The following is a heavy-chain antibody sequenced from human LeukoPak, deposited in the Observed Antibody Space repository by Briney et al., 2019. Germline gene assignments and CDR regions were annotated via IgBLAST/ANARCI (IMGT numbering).Heavy chain of an antibody. CDR2: ITGTHYTT. V-gene: IGHV3-23*01. CDR3: TKDPNGDYVRAFDP. J-gene: IGHJ5*02. D-gene: IGHD4-17*01. Sequence: GGSLRLSCAASGFTFSTFAMTWVRQAPGKGLEWVSSITGTHYTTYNTDSVKGRFTISRDNSKNTLYLQMNSLRADDTAVYYCTKDPNGDYVRAFDPWGQGTLVTVSS. CDR1: GFTFSTFA.